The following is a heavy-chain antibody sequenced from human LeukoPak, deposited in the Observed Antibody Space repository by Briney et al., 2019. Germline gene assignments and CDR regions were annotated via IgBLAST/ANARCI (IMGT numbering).Heavy chain of an antibody. J-gene: IGHJ3*02. CDR3: ARESGEGSGSADGFDI. D-gene: IGHD3-10*01. CDR2: ISSSGRNI. CDR1: VFTFSSYE. V-gene: IGHV3-48*03. Sequence: GGSLRLSCAASVFTFSSYETNWVREAPGKGLEWVSYISSSGRNIYYADSVKGRLTISRDNAKKSLYLQMNGLRAEDTAVYYCARESGEGSGSADGFDIWGQGTMVTVSS.